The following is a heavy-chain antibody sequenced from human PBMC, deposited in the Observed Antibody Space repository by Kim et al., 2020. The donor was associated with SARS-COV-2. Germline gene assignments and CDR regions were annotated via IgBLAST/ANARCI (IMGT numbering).Heavy chain of an antibody. V-gene: IGHV3-21*01. J-gene: IGHJ6*03. D-gene: IGHD3-10*01. CDR1: GFTFSSYS. CDR3: ARSLYYYGSGSYYTSGYYYYYMDV. CDR2: ISSSSSYI. Sequence: GGSLRLSCAASGFTFSSYSMNWVRQAPGKGLEWVSSISSSSSYIYYADSVKGRFTISRDNAKNSLYLQMNSLRAEDTAVYYCARSLYYYGSGSYYTSGYYYYYMDVWGKGTTVTVSS.